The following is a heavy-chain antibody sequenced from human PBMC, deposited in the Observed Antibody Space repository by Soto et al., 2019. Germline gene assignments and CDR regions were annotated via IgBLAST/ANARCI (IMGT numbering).Heavy chain of an antibody. Sequence: QVHLVQSGAEVKKPGSSVNVSCKASGGTFSSYTITWVRQAPGQGLEWMGWIIPILGMTNYAPKFQGRLTITAEKSTNTAYMALSSPRSDDTAIYHSAATWNRAYSGYDFRRHWYFDLRRRGTPVTVSS. CDR3: AATWNRAYSGYDFRRHWYFDL. J-gene: IGHJ2*01. V-gene: IGHV1-69*02. D-gene: IGHD5-12*01. CDR2: IIPILGMT. CDR1: GGTFSSYT.